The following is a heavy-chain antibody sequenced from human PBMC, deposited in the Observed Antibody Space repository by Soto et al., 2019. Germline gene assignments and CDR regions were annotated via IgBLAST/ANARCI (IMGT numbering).Heavy chain of an antibody. CDR1: GFTFSGSA. Sequence: EVQLVESGGGLVQPGGSLKLSCAASGFTFSGSAMHWVRQASGKGLEWVGRIRSKANSYATAYAASVKGRFTISRDDSKNTAYLQMNSLKTEDTAVYYCTSLGGGQPDSLLSSSWSFDYWGQGTLVTVSS. D-gene: IGHD6-13*01. CDR2: IRSKANSYAT. V-gene: IGHV3-73*01. CDR3: TSLGGGQPDSLLSSSWSFDY. J-gene: IGHJ4*02.